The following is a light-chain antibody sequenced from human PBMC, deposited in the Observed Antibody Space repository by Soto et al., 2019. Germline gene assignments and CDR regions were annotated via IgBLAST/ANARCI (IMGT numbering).Light chain of an antibody. CDR2: GNT. CDR1: SSNIGAAYA. V-gene: IGLV1-40*01. J-gene: IGLJ1*01. Sequence: QSVLTQPPSVSGAPGQRVTISCTGSSSNIGAAYAVHWYQQLPGTAPKLLIYGNTNRPSGVPDRFSGSKSGTSASLAITGLQADDEADYYCQSYDTSLSAYVFGTGTKLTVL. CDR3: QSYDTSLSAYV.